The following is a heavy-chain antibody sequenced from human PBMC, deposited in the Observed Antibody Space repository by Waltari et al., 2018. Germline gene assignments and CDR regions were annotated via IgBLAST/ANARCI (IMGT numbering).Heavy chain of an antibody. J-gene: IGHJ6*02. D-gene: IGHD2-15*01. CDR2: IIPFLGIA. CDR3: ARDRGGGSSLNYYGMDV. V-gene: IGHV1-69*08. Sequence: QVQLVQSGAEVKKPGSSVKVSCKASGGTFSSYTISWVRQAPGQGLEWMGRIIPFLGIANYAQRFQGRVTMTADKSTSTAYMELSSLRSEDTAVYYCARDRGGGSSLNYYGMDVWGQGTTVTVSS. CDR1: GGTFSSYT.